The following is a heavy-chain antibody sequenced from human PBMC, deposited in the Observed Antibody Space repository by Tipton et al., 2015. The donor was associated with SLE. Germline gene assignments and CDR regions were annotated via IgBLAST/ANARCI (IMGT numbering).Heavy chain of an antibody. CDR2: IYTRGST. J-gene: IGHJ4*02. V-gene: IGHV4-61*02. Sequence: TLSLTCTVSGVSITSGSYHWSWIRQPAGKGLEWIGRIYTRGSTNYNPSLMNRVTISVDTSKNQLSLKLSSVTAADTAIYYCARTLPDSSGLAFDHWGQGILVTVSS. D-gene: IGHD3-22*01. CDR1: GVSITSGSYH. CDR3: ARTLPDSSGLAFDH.